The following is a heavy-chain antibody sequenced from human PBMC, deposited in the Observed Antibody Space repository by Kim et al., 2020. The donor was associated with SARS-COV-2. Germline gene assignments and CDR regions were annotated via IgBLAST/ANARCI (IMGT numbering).Heavy chain of an antibody. CDR2: IKQDGSEK. V-gene: IGHV3-7*04. Sequence: GGSLRLSCAASGFTFSSYWMSWVRQAPGKGLEWLANIKQDGSEKYYVDSVKGRFTISRDNAKNPLYLQMNSLRAEDTAVYYCAWARLPMVRGVITGSYSYYYGIDVWGQCTTITVSS. D-gene: IGHD3-10*01. J-gene: IGHJ6*01. CDR1: GFTFSSYW. CDR3: AWARLPMVRGVITGSYSYYYGIDV.